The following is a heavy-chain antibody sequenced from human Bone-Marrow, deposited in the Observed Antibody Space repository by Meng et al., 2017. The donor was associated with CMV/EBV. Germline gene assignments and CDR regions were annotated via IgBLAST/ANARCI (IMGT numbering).Heavy chain of an antibody. Sequence: YTFTGYYMHWVRQAPGQGLEWMGWINPNSGGTNYAQKFQGRVTMTRDTSISTAYMELSRLRSDDTAVYYCARVLRSIVVVPAAPLGYWGQGTLVTVSS. CDR1: YTFTGYY. J-gene: IGHJ4*02. CDR3: ARVLRSIVVVPAAPLGY. D-gene: IGHD2-2*01. CDR2: INPNSGGT. V-gene: IGHV1-2*02.